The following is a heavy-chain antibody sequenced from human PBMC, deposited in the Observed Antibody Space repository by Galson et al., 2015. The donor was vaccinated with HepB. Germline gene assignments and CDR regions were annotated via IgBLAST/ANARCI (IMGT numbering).Heavy chain of an antibody. V-gene: IGHV3-7*03. CDR3: ARGPRYGAFDI. CDR2: IKQAASEK. CDR1: GFSFSGSW. J-gene: IGHJ3*02. D-gene: IGHD4-17*01. Sequence: SLRLSCAASGFSFSGSWMSWVRQAPGKGLEWVANIKQAASEKYYVDSVKGRFAIPRDNAKTSLYLQMNSLGAEDTAVYYCARGPRYGAFDIWGQGTMVTVSS.